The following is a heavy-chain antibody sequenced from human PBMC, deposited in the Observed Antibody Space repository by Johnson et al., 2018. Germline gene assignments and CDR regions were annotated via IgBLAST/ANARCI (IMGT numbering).Heavy chain of an antibody. Sequence: QVQLQQWGAGLLKXSETLSLICAVSGGSFSDYYWSWIRQSPGKGLEWIGEIDHSGSTNHNPSLKSRVTISVDTSKNQCPLKLTSVTAADTAVYYCARGWYPRGYWGQGTLVTVSS. CDR1: GGSFSDYY. CDR3: ARGWYPRGY. V-gene: IGHV4-34*01. D-gene: IGHD6-13*01. J-gene: IGHJ1*01. CDR2: IDHSGST.